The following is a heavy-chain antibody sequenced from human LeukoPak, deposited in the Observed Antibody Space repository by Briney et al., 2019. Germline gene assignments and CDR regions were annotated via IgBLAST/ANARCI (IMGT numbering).Heavy chain of an antibody. CDR1: GFTFSSYW. Sequence: GGSLRLSCAASGFTFSSYWMSWVRQAPGKGLEWVAFIRYDGSNKYYADSVKGRFTISRDNSKNTLYLQMNSLRAEDTAVYYCAKDMWSDGYNGGGFDYWGQGTLVTVSS. CDR3: AKDMWSDGYNGGGFDY. J-gene: IGHJ4*02. V-gene: IGHV3-30*02. CDR2: IRYDGSNK. D-gene: IGHD5-24*01.